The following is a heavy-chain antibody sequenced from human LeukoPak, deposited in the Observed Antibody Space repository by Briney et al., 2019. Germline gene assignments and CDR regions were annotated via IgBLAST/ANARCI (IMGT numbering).Heavy chain of an antibody. V-gene: IGHV3-11*04. CDR3: ASLYYYDSSGYWY. CDR1: GFTFSDYY. J-gene: IGHJ4*02. Sequence: GGSLRLSCAASGFTFSDYYMSWIRQAPGKGLEWASYISSSGSTIYYADSVKGRFTISRDNAKNTLYLQMNSLRAEDTAVYYCASLYYYDSSGYWYWGQGTLVTVSS. D-gene: IGHD3-22*01. CDR2: ISSSGSTI.